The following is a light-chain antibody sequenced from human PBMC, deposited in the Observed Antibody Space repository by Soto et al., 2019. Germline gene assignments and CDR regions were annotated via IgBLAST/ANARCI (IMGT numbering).Light chain of an antibody. CDR1: SSDVGAYNY. V-gene: IGLV2-14*01. Sequence: QSALTQPASVSGSPGQSITISCTGTSSDVGAYNYDSWYQQYPGEAPKVIIYDVSHRPAGVSNRFSGSKSGNTASLTISGHQSQDEADYYCSSYTSATTVVFGTGTKLTVL. J-gene: IGLJ1*01. CDR3: SSYTSATTVV. CDR2: DVS.